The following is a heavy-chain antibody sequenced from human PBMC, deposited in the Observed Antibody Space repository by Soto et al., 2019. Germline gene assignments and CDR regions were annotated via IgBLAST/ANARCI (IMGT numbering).Heavy chain of an antibody. CDR2: IYYSGST. J-gene: IGHJ4*02. CDR1: GGSISSYY. Sequence: SETLSLTCAVSGGSISSYYWSWIRQPPGKGLEWIGYIYYSGSTNYNPSLKSRVTISVDTSKNQFSLKLSSVTTADTAVYYCASGGSCYSRYCYFDYWGQGTLVTVSS. V-gene: IGHV4-59*01. D-gene: IGHD2-15*01. CDR3: ASGGSCYSRYCYFDY.